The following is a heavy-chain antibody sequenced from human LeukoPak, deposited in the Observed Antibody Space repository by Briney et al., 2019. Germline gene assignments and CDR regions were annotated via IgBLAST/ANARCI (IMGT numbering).Heavy chain of an antibody. D-gene: IGHD2-15*01. V-gene: IGHV3-23*01. J-gene: IGHJ5*02. CDR3: AKDLAATLNWFDP. Sequence: PGGSLRLSCAASGFTFSSSAMSWVRQAPGKGLEWVSAISNNGGYTYYADSVQGRFTISRDNSKSTLCLQMNSLRAEDTAVYYCAKDLAATLNWFDPWGQGTLVTVSS. CDR2: ISNNGGYT. CDR1: GFTFSSSA.